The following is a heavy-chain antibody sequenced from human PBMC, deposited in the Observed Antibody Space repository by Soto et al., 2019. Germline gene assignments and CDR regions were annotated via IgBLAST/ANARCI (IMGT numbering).Heavy chain of an antibody. D-gene: IGHD6-19*01. Sequence: GGSLRLSCTASGFTFGDYAMSWVRQAPGKGLEWVGFIRSKAYCGTTEYAASVKGRCTISRDDSKSIAYLQMNSLKTEGTAVYYCTTKIKQWLVSWFDPWGQGTLVTVSS. CDR1: GFTFGDYA. V-gene: IGHV3-49*04. J-gene: IGHJ5*02. CDR3: TTKIKQWLVSWFDP. CDR2: IRSKAYCGTT.